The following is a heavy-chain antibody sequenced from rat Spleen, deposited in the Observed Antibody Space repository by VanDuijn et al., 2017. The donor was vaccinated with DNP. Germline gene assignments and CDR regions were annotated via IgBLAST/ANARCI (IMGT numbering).Heavy chain of an antibody. Sequence: EVQLQESGPGLVNPSQSLSLTCSVTGYSITSNYWGWIRKFPGSEMEWIGHISYGSSTRYNPTFKSRNSITKDTSKNRFFLQLNSLTTEDTATYYCARLWLEWEVRAMDAWGQGPSVTVSS. D-gene: IGHD1-1*01. V-gene: IGHV3-1*01. J-gene: IGHJ4*01. CDR2: ISYGSST. CDR1: GYSITSNY. CDR3: ARLWLEWEVRAMDA.